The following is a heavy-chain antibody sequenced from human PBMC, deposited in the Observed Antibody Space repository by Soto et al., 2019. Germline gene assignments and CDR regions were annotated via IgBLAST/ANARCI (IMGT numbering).Heavy chain of an antibody. Sequence: QVQLVQSGAEVKKPGSSVKVSCKASGGTFSSYTISWVRQAPGQGLEWMGRIIPILGIANYAQKFQGRVTITADKSTSPAYMELSSLRSEDTAVYYCARGVAGTKDDAFDIWGQGTMVTVSS. V-gene: IGHV1-69*02. CDR2: IIPILGIA. CDR3: ARGVAGTKDDAFDI. CDR1: GGTFSSYT. J-gene: IGHJ3*02. D-gene: IGHD6-19*01.